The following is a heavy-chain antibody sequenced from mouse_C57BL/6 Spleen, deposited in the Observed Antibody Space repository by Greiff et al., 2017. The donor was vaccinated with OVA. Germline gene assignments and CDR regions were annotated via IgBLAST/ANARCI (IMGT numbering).Heavy chain of an antibody. CDR3: TRGDYDGYYYAMDY. Sequence: QVQLQQSGAELVRPGASVTLSCKASGYTFTDYEMHWVKQTPVHGLEWIGAIDPETGGTAYNQKFKGKAILTADKSSSTAYMELRSLTSEDSAVYYCTRGDYDGYYYAMDYWGQGTSVTVSS. D-gene: IGHD2-4*01. CDR2: IDPETGGT. V-gene: IGHV1-15*01. CDR1: GYTFTDYE. J-gene: IGHJ4*01.